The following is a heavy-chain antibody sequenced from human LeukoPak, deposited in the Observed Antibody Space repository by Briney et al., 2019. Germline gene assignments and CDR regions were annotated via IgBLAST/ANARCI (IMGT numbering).Heavy chain of an antibody. D-gene: IGHD2/OR15-2a*01. Sequence: SEPLSLTCVVSGASVSSSHWNWIRQFPGKGLEWIGCLSYTGKTDYNPSLTSRVTISVDTSKNQVSLKLRSVTAADTAVYYCSEGYFEPFDHWGQGTLVTVSS. J-gene: IGHJ4*02. V-gene: IGHV4-59*02. CDR1: GASVSSSH. CDR3: SEGYFEPFDH. CDR2: LSYTGKT.